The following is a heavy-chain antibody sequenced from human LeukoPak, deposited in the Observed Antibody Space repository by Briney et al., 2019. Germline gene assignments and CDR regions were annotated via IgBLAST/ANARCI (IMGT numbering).Heavy chain of an antibody. V-gene: IGHV3-33*01. CDR2: IWSDGSQK. CDR1: GFTFSSYA. Sequence: PGGSLRLSCAASGFTFSSYAMHWVRQAPGKGLEWVAVIWSDGSQKYYAGSVKGRFTISRDNSKNTLFVQMNNLRVEDTAVYYCARDREGPLYGMDVWGQGTTVTVSS. CDR3: ARDREGPLYGMDV. J-gene: IGHJ6*02. D-gene: IGHD1-26*01.